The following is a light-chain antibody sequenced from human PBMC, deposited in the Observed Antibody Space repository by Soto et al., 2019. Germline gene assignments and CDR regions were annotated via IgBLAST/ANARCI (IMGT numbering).Light chain of an antibody. CDR2: EVT. V-gene: IGLV2-14*02. CDR3: SSYTTSSIYV. J-gene: IGLJ1*01. Sequence: QSALTQPASVSGSTGQSITISCTGTSSDIGSYKLVSWYQQHPGKVPKLMIYEVTKRPSGVSDRFSGSKSGNTASLTISGLQAEDEADYYCSSYTTSSIYVFGTGTKLTVL. CDR1: SSDIGSYKL.